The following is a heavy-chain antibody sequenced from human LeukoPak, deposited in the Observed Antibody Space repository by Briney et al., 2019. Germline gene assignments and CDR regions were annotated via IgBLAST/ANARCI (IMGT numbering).Heavy chain of an antibody. V-gene: IGHV3-30*04. CDR2: ISYDGSNK. Sequence: GGSLRLSCAASGFTFSSYAMHWVRQAPGKGLEWAAVISYDGSNKYCADSVKGRFTISRDNSKNTLYLQMNSLRAEDTAVYYCARDLSLQGSYWGQGTLVTVSS. CDR3: ARDLSLQGSY. CDR1: GFTFSSYA. D-gene: IGHD3-10*01. J-gene: IGHJ4*02.